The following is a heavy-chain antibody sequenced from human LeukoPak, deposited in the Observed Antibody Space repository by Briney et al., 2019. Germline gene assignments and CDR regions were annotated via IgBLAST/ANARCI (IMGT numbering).Heavy chain of an antibody. CDR2: ISSSSSYI. CDR1: GFTFGSYS. J-gene: IGHJ4*02. Sequence: PGGSLRLSCAASGFTFGSYSMNWVRQAPRKGLEWVSSISSSSSYIYYADSVKGRFTISRDNAKNSLYLQMNSLRAEDTAVYYCARAGDIVATMNYFDYWGQGTLVTVSS. V-gene: IGHV3-21*01. CDR3: ARAGDIVATMNYFDY. D-gene: IGHD5-12*01.